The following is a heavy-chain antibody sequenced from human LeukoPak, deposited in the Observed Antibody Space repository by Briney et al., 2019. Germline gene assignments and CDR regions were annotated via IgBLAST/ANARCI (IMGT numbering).Heavy chain of an antibody. D-gene: IGHD6-13*01. J-gene: IGHJ2*01. CDR2: MYYSGST. Sequence: SETLSLTCSVSGGSVSSAYHYWTWIRQPPGKGLVWIGYMYYSGSTNYSPSLKSRVTTSVDTSTNQFSLKLTAVTAADTGVYYCASSAYSSGAWYFDLWGRGTLVTVSS. CDR3: ASSAYSSGAWYFDL. CDR1: GGSVSSAYHY. V-gene: IGHV4-61*01.